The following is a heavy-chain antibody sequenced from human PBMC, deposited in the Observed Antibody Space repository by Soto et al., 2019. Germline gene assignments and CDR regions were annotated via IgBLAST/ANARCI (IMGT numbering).Heavy chain of an antibody. D-gene: IGHD2-2*01. V-gene: IGHV1-18*01. CDR2: IRTDNGNT. Sequence: ASVKVSCKAFGYTFTSHGITWARQAPGQGLEWMGWIRTDNGNTNYAQKLQGRVTMTTDTSTTTAYMELRSLRSDDTAVYYCARGEERVAMPSGYWGQGTLVTRLL. CDR1: GYTFTSHG. CDR3: ARGEERVAMPSGY. J-gene: IGHJ4*02.